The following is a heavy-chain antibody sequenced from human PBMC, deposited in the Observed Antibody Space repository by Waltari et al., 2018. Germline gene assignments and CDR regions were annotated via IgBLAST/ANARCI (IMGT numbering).Heavy chain of an antibody. CDR2: IYYSGST. V-gene: IGHV4-59*01. Sequence: QVQLQESGPGLVKPSETLSLTCTVSGGSISSYYWSWIRQPPGKGLEWIGYIYYSGSTNYNPSLKSRVTISVDTSKNQFSLKRSSVTAADTAVYYCARGAVATPNWFDPWGQGTLVTVSS. CDR1: GGSISSYY. CDR3: ARGAVATPNWFDP. J-gene: IGHJ5*02. D-gene: IGHD6-19*01.